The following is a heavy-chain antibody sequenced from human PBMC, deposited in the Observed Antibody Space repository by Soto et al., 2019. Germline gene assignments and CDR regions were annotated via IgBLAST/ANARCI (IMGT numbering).Heavy chain of an antibody. Sequence: GGSLRLSCAASGFTFSSYSMNWVRQAPGKGLEWVSSISSSSSYIYHADSVKGRFTISRDNAKNSLYLQMNSLRAEDTAVYYYAKISYGDYGPFDYWGQGTLVTVSS. D-gene: IGHD4-17*01. J-gene: IGHJ4*02. CDR3: AKISYGDYGPFDY. CDR2: ISSSSSYI. V-gene: IGHV3-21*01. CDR1: GFTFSSYS.